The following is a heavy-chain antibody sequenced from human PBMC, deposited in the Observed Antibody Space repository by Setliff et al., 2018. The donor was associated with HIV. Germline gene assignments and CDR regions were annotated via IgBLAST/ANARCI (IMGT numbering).Heavy chain of an antibody. CDR2: INPNSGGT. CDR1: AYTFTGNY. V-gene: IGHV1-2*06. J-gene: IGHJ3*02. CDR3: ASGMRWDTTLGDAFDI. Sequence: ASVKVSCKASAYTFTGNYMHWVRQAPGQGLEWMGRINPNSGGTNYAQKFQGRVTMTRDTSISTAYMELNRLKSDDTAVYYCASGMRWDTTLGDAFDIWGQGTMVT. D-gene: IGHD5-18*01.